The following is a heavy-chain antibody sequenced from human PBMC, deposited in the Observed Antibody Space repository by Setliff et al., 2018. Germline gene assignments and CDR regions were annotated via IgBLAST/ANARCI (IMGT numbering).Heavy chain of an antibody. D-gene: IGHD5-18*01. CDR3: ARETTAWGYVDTAMVTFIDQ. V-gene: IGHV4-38-2*02. CDR2: IYHSGST. CDR1: GYSISSGYY. Sequence: PSETLSLTCAVSGYSISSGYYWGWIRQPPGKGLEWIGSIYHSGSTYYNPSLKSRVTMSVDTSKNQFSLKLSSETAADTAVYYCARETTAWGYVDTAMVTFIDQWGQGTLVTVSS. J-gene: IGHJ4*02.